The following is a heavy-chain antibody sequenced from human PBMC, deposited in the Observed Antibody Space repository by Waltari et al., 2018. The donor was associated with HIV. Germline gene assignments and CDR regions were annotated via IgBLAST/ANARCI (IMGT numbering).Heavy chain of an antibody. D-gene: IGHD1-26*01. J-gene: IGHJ4*02. V-gene: IGHV3-15*01. Sequence: CAASGFTFNNAWMSWVRQTPGKGLEWVGRIKSKTDGGTTNYAAPVNGRFTISRDDSKNTLYLQMNSLRTEDTAVYYCTTRIVGPTFDYWGQGTLVTVSS. CDR1: GFTFNNAW. CDR2: IKSKTDGGTT. CDR3: TTRIVGPTFDY.